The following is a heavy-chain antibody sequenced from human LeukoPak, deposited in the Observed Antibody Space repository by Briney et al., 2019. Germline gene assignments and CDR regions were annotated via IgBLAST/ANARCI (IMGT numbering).Heavy chain of an antibody. D-gene: IGHD5-24*01. V-gene: IGHV3-13*01. CDR2: IGTAGAT. J-gene: IGHJ4*02. Sequence: GRSLRLPCPVTGFTFSPYDFHWLRQTTGKGLVWVSAIGTAGATWYSGCVRGRFTISRENGKSSMYLQMNILCVGDRAVYYCARQNRNGVDYWGQGTLVTVSS. CDR3: ARQNRNGVDY. CDR1: GFTFSPYD.